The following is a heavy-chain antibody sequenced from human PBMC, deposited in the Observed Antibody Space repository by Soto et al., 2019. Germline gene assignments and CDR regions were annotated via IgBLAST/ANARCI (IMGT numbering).Heavy chain of an antibody. J-gene: IGHJ3*02. V-gene: IGHV3-23*01. CDR3: AKDQVSTVIGAFDI. CDR2: ISGSGGST. Sequence: EVQLLESGGGLVQPGGTLRRSCAASGFTFSSYAMSWVRQAPGKGLEWVSAISGSGGSTYYADSVKGRFTISRDNFKNTLYLQMNSLRAEDTAVYYCAKDQVSTVIGAFDIWGQGTMVTVSS. D-gene: IGHD4-17*01. CDR1: GFTFSSYA.